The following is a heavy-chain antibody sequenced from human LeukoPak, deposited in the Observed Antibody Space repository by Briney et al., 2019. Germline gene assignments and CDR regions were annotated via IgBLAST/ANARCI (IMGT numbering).Heavy chain of an antibody. D-gene: IGHD2-2*01. J-gene: IGHJ6*02. V-gene: IGHV3-23*01. Sequence: GGSLRLSCAASGFTFSSYAMSWVRQAPGKGLEWVPAISGSGGSTYYADSVKGRFTISRDNSKNTLYLQMNSLRAEDTAVYYCASYPYCSSTSCSLYYYYGGRLGPRDHGHRLL. CDR2: ISGSGGST. CDR1: GFTFSSYA. CDR3: ASYPYCSSTSCSLYYYYGGR.